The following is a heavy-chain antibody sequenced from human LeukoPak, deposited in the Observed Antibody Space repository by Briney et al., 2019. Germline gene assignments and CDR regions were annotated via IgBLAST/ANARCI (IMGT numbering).Heavy chain of an antibody. Sequence: GGSPRLSPADSGFTLISSRMACLRELPWERLRGVANIKQDGSEKYYVDSVKGRFTISRDNAKNSLYLQMNSLRAEDTAVYYCARLDEAMVINYWGQGTLVTVSS. CDR2: IKQDGSEK. J-gene: IGHJ4*02. V-gene: IGHV3-7*03. CDR3: ARLDEAMVINY. D-gene: IGHD5-18*01. CDR1: GFTLISSR.